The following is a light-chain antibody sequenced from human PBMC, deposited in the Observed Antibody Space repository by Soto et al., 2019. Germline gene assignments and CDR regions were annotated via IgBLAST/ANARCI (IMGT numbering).Light chain of an antibody. CDR1: SSDVGGYNY. CDR2: EVS. V-gene: IGLV2-8*01. J-gene: IGLJ2*01. Sequence: QSALTQPPSASGSPGQSVTISCTGTSSDVGGYNYVSWYQQHPGRAPTLMIYEVSKRPSGVPDRFSGSKSGNTASLTVSGLPPEDEADYYCSSYAGSSNLGVFGGGTKLTVL. CDR3: SSYAGSSNLGV.